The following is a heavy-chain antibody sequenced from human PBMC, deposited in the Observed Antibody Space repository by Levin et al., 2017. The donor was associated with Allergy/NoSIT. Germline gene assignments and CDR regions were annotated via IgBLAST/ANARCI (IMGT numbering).Heavy chain of an antibody. D-gene: IGHD3-16*01. CDR1: GGSISRSGYY. V-gene: IGHV4-39*01. J-gene: IGHJ4*02. CDR2: IYYSGST. CDR3: ARQGAMITLGHYFDY. Sequence: PSETLSLTCNVSGGSISRSGYYWGWIRQPPGKGLEWIGSIYYSGSTYYNPSLKSRVTISVDTSKNQFSLKLSSVTAADTAVYYCARQGAMITLGHYFDYWGQGTLVTVSS.